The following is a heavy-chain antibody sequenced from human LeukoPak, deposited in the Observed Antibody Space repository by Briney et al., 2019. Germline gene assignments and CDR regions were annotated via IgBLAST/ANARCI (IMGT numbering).Heavy chain of an antibody. CDR1: GFTFSSYA. J-gene: IGHJ4*02. CDR3: AREDSGSYSYYFDY. Sequence: GSLRLSCAASGFTFSSYAMHWVRQAPGKGLEYVSAISSNGGSTYYANSVKGRFTISRDNSKNTLYLQMGSLRAEDMAMYYCAREDSGSYSYYFDYWGQGTLVTVSS. V-gene: IGHV3-64*01. CDR2: ISSNGGST. D-gene: IGHD1-26*01.